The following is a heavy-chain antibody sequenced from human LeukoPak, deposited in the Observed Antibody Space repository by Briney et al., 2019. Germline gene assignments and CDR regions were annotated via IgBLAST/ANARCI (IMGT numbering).Heavy chain of an antibody. CDR2: INSDGSST. Sequence: GGSLRLSCAASGFTFSSYWMHWVRQAPGKGLVWVSRINSDGSSTSYADSVKGRFTISRDNAKNTLYLQMNSLRAEDTAVYYCARYSGYDDYFDYWGQGTLVTVSS. CDR1: GFTFSSYW. V-gene: IGHV3-74*01. D-gene: IGHD5-12*01. J-gene: IGHJ4*02. CDR3: ARYSGYDDYFDY.